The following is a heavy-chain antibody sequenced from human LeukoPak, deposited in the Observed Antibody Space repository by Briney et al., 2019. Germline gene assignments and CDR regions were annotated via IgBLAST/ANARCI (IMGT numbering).Heavy chain of an antibody. V-gene: IGHV4-4*07. CDR1: GASISNYY. Sequence: SETLSLTCTVSGASISNYYWSWIRQPAGKGLEWIGRVYSSGSTNYNPSLKSRVTISVDTSKRQFSLKLTSVTAADTAVFYCAGVPDYYDRNGYGFDYWGQGTLVTVSS. D-gene: IGHD3-22*01. CDR3: AGVPDYYDRNGYGFDY. CDR2: VYSSGST. J-gene: IGHJ4*02.